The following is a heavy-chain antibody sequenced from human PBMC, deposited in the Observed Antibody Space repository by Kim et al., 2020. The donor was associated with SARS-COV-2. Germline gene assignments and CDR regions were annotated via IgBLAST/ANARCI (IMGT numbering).Heavy chain of an antibody. D-gene: IGHD6-13*01. CDR1: GFTFSDYY. J-gene: IGHJ4*02. Sequence: GGSLRLSCAASGFTFSDYYMSWIRQAPGKGLEWVSYISSSGSTIYYADSVKGRFTISRDNAKNSLYLQMNSLRAEDTAVYYCARERRSSSWSIHWPRGFDYWGQGTLVTVSS. V-gene: IGHV3-11*01. CDR3: ARERRSSSWSIHWPRGFDY. CDR2: ISSSGSTI.